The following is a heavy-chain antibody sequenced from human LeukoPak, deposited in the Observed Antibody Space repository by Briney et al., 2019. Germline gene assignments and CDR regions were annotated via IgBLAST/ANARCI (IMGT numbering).Heavy chain of an antibody. V-gene: IGHV3-20*04. J-gene: IGHJ4*02. D-gene: IGHD1-26*01. CDR2: INWNGGTT. Sequence: GGSLGLSCAASGFTFDDFGISWVRQAPGKGLEWVSSINWNGGTTVYADSVKGRITISRDNAKNSLYLQMNSLRAEDTAVYYCGSGSYFGYFDYWGQGTLVTVSS. CDR1: GFTFDDFG. CDR3: GSGSYFGYFDY.